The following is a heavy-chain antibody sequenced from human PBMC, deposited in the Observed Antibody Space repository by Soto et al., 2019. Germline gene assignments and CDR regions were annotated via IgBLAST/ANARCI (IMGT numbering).Heavy chain of an antibody. CDR1: GGPISSSSYY. J-gene: IGHJ4*02. Sequence: SETLSLTCTVSGGPISSSSYYWGWIRQPPGKGLEWIGSIYYSGSTYYNPSLKSRVTISVDTSKNQFSLKLSSVTAADTAVYYCARGPTYYDYAGGHFGYWGQGTLVTVSS. V-gene: IGHV4-39*01. D-gene: IGHD3-16*01. CDR3: ARGPTYYDYAGGHFGY. CDR2: IYYSGST.